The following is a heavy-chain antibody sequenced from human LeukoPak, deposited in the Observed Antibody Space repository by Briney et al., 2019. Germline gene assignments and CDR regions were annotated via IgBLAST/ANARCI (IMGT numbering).Heavy chain of an antibody. Sequence: ALVKVSCKASGYMFNIYGISWVRQAPGQGLEWMAWTSVNNGDTKYGQKFQGRVTVTTDTSTSTVYLELRRLRPDDTAVYYCARDHYYDSSGFFDYWGQGTLVTVSS. CDR2: TSVNNGDT. D-gene: IGHD3-22*01. CDR3: ARDHYYDSSGFFDY. CDR1: GYMFNIYG. V-gene: IGHV1-18*01. J-gene: IGHJ4*02.